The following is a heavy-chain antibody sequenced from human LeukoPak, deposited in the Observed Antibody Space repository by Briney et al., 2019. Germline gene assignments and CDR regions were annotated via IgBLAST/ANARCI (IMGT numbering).Heavy chain of an antibody. CDR2: FSASGNS. CDR1: GGSFSGYY. D-gene: IGHD6-6*01. CDR3: ARDPVRDGAARDY. J-gene: IGHJ4*02. V-gene: IGHV4-4*07. Sequence: SETLSLTCAVYGGSFSGYYWSWIRQPAGKGLEWIGRFSASGNSNYNPSLKSRLTISVDTSKNQFSLKLSSVTAADTAVYYCARDPVRDGAARDYWGQGTLVTVSS.